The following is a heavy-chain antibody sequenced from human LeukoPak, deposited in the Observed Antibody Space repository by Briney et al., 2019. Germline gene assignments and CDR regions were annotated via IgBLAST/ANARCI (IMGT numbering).Heavy chain of an antibody. CDR1: GFTFSSYA. J-gene: IGHJ4*02. D-gene: IGHD6-19*01. Sequence: GGSLRLSCAASGFTFSSYAMHWVRQAPGKGLEWVAVISYDGSNKYYADSVKGRFTISRDNSKNTLYLQMNSLRAEDTAVYYCARGGGCQLPPAVAGTRPFDYWGQGTLVTVSS. V-gene: IGHV3-30*04. CDR3: ARGGGCQLPPAVAGTRPFDY. CDR2: ISYDGSNK.